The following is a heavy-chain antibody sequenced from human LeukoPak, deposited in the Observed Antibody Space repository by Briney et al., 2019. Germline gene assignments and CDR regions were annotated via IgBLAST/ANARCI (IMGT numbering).Heavy chain of an antibody. CDR2: INSDGSST. J-gene: IGHJ4*02. V-gene: IGHV3-74*01. Sequence: PGGSLRLSCAASGFTFSSYWMHWVRQAPGKGLVWVSRINSDGSSTSYADSVKGRFTISRDNAKNTLYLQMNSLRAEDTAVYNCARDSGYSSSWYGVDYWGQGTLVTVSS. CDR1: GFTFSSYW. D-gene: IGHD6-13*01. CDR3: ARDSGYSSSWYGVDY.